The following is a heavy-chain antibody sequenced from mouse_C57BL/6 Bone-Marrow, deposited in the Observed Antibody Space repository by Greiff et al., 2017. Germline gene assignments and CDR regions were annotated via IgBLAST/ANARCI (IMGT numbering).Heavy chain of an antibody. CDR3: ASMRRFLTFDY. Sequence: EVMLVESEGGLVQPGSSMKLSCTASGFTFSDYYMAWVRPVPEKGLEWVANINYDGSSTYYLDSLKSRFIISRDTAKNIRYLQMSSLKSEDTATYYCASMRRFLTFDYWGQGTTLTVSS. J-gene: IGHJ2*01. CDR2: INYDGSST. CDR1: GFTFSDYY. V-gene: IGHV5-16*01. D-gene: IGHD1-1*01.